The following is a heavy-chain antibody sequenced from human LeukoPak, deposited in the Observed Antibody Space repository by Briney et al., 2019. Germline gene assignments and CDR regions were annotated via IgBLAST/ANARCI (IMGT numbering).Heavy chain of an antibody. CDR3: ARGQGGFDWLETYAFDI. CDR1: GGTFSSYA. Sequence: GSSVKVSCKASGGTFSSYAISWVRQAPGQGLEWMGGIIPIFGTANYAQKFQGRVTITTDESTSTAYMALSSLRSEDTAVYYCARGQGGFDWLETYAFDIWGQGTMVTVSS. D-gene: IGHD3-9*01. CDR2: IIPIFGTA. V-gene: IGHV1-69*05. J-gene: IGHJ3*02.